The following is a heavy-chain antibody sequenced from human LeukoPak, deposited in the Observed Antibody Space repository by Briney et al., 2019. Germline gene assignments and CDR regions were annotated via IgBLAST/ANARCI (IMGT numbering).Heavy chain of an antibody. D-gene: IGHD1-26*01. J-gene: IGHJ4*02. CDR3: AKDDFGGIDY. Sequence: PGGSLRLSCAASGFTFSSNPMHWVRQAPGKGLECVAVTSHDERQKFYADSVKGRFTISRDNSKNTLYLQMNSLRSENTAVYYCAKDDFGGIDYWGQGTLVTVSS. CDR2: TSHDERQK. V-gene: IGHV3-30*04. CDR1: GFTFSSNP.